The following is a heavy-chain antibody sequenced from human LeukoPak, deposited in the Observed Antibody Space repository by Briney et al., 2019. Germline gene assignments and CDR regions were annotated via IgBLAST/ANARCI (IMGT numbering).Heavy chain of an antibody. CDR2: SYHSGST. CDR1: GGSFSGHY. D-gene: IGHD2-15*01. V-gene: IGHV4-34*01. J-gene: IGHJ4*01. Sequence: SETLSLTCAVYGGSFSGHYWSWVRQPPGKGLEWIGESYHSGSTNYNPSLKSRVTISVDTSKNQFSLKLNSVTDADTAVYSCARSGRGGSSPPDYWGRGTLVPVAS. CDR3: ARSGRGGSSPPDY.